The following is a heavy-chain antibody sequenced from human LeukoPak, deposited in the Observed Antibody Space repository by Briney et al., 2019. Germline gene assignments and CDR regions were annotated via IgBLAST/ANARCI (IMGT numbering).Heavy chain of an antibody. CDR1: GFTFSTYG. CDR3: AKDSTSYYYGLDY. V-gene: IGHV3-30*18. CDR2: ISSDGSNK. J-gene: IGHJ4*02. D-gene: IGHD3-22*01. Sequence: GGSLRLSCAASGFTFSTYGMHWVRQAPGKGLEWVAVISSDGSNKYYADSEKGRFTISRDNSKNTLFLQMNSLRAEDTAVYYCAKDSTSYYYGLDYWGLGTLVTVSS.